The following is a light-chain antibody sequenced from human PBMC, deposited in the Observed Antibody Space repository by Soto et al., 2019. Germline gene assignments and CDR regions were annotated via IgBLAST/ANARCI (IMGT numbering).Light chain of an antibody. CDR3: CSYAGGYIYV. J-gene: IGLJ1*01. CDR2: DVT. CDR1: NRDVGGYTY. V-gene: IGLV2-11*01. Sequence: QSVLTQPRSVSGSPGPSVTISCTGTNRDVGGYTYVSWYQQHPVKAPKLMIYDVTKRPSGVPDRFSGSKSGNTASLTISGLQAEDEADYYCCSYAGGYIYVFGSGTKLTVL.